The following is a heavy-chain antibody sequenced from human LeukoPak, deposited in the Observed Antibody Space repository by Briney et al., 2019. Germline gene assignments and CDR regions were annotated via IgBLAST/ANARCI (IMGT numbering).Heavy chain of an antibody. J-gene: IGHJ4*02. CDR1: GYRFTSYG. V-gene: IGHV1-18*01. CDR3: ARGGDGDMLTGPVFDY. Sequence: ASVKVSCKASGYRFTSYGISWVRQAPGQGLEWMGWISAYNGNTNYAQKLQGRVTMTTDTYTSTAYIELRSLRSDDTAVYYCARGGDGDMLTGPVFDYWGQGTLVTVSS. D-gene: IGHD3-9*01. CDR2: ISAYNGNT.